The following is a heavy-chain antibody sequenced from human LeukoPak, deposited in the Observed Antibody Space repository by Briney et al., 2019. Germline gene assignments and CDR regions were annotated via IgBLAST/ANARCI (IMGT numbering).Heavy chain of an antibody. CDR1: GFTFSSYS. V-gene: IGHV3-30*18. CDR3: AKGAYDGSGYYFFDY. J-gene: IGHJ4*02. D-gene: IGHD3-22*01. Sequence: GGSLRLSCAASGFTFSSYSMNWVRQAPGKGLEWVAVISYDGSNKYYADSVKGRFTISRDNSKNTLYLQMNSLRAEDTAVYYCAKGAYDGSGYYFFDYWGQGTLVTVSS. CDR2: ISYDGSNK.